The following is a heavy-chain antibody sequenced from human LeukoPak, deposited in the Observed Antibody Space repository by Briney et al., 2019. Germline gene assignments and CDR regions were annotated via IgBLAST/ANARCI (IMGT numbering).Heavy chain of an antibody. V-gene: IGHV3-23*01. CDR2: ISGSGGST. Sequence: GGSLRLSCAASGFTFSSYAMSWVRQAPGKGLGWVSAISGSGGSTYYADSVKGRFTISRDNSKNTLYLQVNSLRAEDTAVYYCAKDLEPLPAAPDYWGQGTLVTVSS. CDR1: GFTFSSYA. D-gene: IGHD2-2*01. CDR3: AKDLEPLPAAPDY. J-gene: IGHJ4*02.